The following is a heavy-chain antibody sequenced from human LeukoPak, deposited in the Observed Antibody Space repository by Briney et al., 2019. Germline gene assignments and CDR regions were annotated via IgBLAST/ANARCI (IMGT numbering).Heavy chain of an antibody. CDR2: INPNSGGT. J-gene: IGHJ4*02. V-gene: IGHV1-2*02. CDR1: GYTFTGYY. D-gene: IGHD3-3*01. CDR3: ARGGGRDFWSGYYWGNYFDY. Sequence: ASVKVSCKASGYTFTGYYMHWVRQAPGQGLEWMGWINPNSGGTNYAQKFQGRVTITTDESTSTDYMELSSLRSEDTAVYYCARGGGRDFWSGYYWGNYFDYWGQGTLVTVSS.